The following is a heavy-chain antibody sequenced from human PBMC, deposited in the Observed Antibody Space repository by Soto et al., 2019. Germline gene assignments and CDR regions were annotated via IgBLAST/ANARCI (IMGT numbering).Heavy chain of an antibody. V-gene: IGHV1-18*01. Sequence: QVQLVQSGAEVKEPGASVKVSCKTSGYTFTSRGIYWVRQAPGQGLEWMGWISPYNGNTNYVQSLQGRVTLTTDTSTSTVYMELRSLRSDDTAVYYCGREARDYDWYFDLWGRGTPITVSS. CDR3: GREARDYDWYFDL. J-gene: IGHJ2*01. CDR1: GYTFTSRG. CDR2: ISPYNGNT. D-gene: IGHD4-17*01.